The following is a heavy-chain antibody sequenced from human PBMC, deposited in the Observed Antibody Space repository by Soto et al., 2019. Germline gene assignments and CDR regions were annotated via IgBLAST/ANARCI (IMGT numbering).Heavy chain of an antibody. Sequence: ASVKVSCKASGGTFSSYTISWVRQAPGQGLEWMGWINPNSGGTNYAQKFQGWVTMTRDTSISTAYMELSRLRSDDTAVYYCARERAAATNWFDPWGQGTLVTVSS. CDR1: GGTFSSYT. V-gene: IGHV1-2*04. D-gene: IGHD6-13*01. J-gene: IGHJ5*02. CDR2: INPNSGGT. CDR3: ARERAAATNWFDP.